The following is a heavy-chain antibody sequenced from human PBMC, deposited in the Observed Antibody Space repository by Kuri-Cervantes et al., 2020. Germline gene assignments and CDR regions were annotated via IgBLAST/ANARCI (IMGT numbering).Heavy chain of an antibody. CDR2: IYHSGST. V-gene: IGHV4-38-2*02. CDR3: ARELGEWLRFGPSGPAYDY. J-gene: IGHJ4*02. D-gene: IGHD5-12*01. Sequence: GSLRLSCAVSGYSISSGYYWGWIRQPPGKGLEWIGSIYHSGSTYYNPSLKSRVTISIDTSKNQFSLKLNSMTAADTAVYYCARELGEWLRFGPSGPAYDYWGQGTLVTVSS. CDR1: GYSISSGYY.